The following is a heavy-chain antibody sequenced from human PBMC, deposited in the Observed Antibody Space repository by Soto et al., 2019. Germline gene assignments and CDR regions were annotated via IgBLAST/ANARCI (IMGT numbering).Heavy chain of an antibody. CDR3: AGRSRSGYDNYAY. Sequence: QVQLVQSGAEVKKPGASVKVSCKASGYSFTSFDINWVRQASGQGLEWMGWMTPSSGKTGYAQKFQGRVTMTRDTSVSTAYMELSSLRSEDTAVYYCAGRSRSGYDNYAYWGQGTLVTVSS. CDR2: MTPSSGKT. J-gene: IGHJ4*02. V-gene: IGHV1-8*01. D-gene: IGHD5-12*01. CDR1: GYSFTSFD.